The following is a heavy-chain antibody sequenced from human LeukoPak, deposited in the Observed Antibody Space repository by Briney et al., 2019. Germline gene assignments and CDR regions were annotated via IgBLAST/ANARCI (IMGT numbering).Heavy chain of an antibody. Sequence: PGGALTLTCAASGFTFSSYWLHWVRQAPGKGLVWVSRINCDGSSTSYADSVKGRFTISRDNAKNTLYLQMSSLRAEDTAVYYCARETAVSGGIYFDYWGQGTLVTVSS. CDR3: ARETAVSGGIYFDY. CDR2: INCDGSST. CDR1: GFTFSSYW. J-gene: IGHJ4*02. D-gene: IGHD3-10*01. V-gene: IGHV3-74*01.